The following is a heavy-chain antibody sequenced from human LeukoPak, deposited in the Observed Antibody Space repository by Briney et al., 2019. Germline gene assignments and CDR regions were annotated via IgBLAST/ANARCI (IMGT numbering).Heavy chain of an antibody. CDR1: GYTFTGYY. Sequence: ASVKVSCKASGYTFTGYYMHWVRQAPGQGLEWMGRINPNSGGSTSYAQKFQGRVTMTRDTSTSTVYMELSSLRSEDTAVYYCARDRETNYYYYGMDVWGQGTTVTVSS. CDR3: ARDRETNYYYYGMDV. CDR2: INPNSGGST. J-gene: IGHJ6*02. V-gene: IGHV1-46*01.